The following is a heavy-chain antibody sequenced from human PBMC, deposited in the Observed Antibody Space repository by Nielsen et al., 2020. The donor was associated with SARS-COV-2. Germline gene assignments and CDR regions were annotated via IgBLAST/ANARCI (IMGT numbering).Heavy chain of an antibody. CDR2: INPYSGGT. Sequence: ASVKVSCKASGYTFTDYYIHWVRQAPGQGLEWMGRINPYSGGTNYAQKFQGRVTMTEDTSTDTAYMELSSLRSEDTAVYHCATTFAIFGEVRMDVWGQGTAVTVSS. V-gene: IGHV1-2*06. CDR3: ATTFAIFGEVRMDV. J-gene: IGHJ6*02. D-gene: IGHD3-3*01. CDR1: GYTFTDYY.